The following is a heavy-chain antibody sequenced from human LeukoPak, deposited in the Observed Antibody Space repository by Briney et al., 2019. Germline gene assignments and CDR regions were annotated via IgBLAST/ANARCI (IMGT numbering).Heavy chain of an antibody. CDR1: GFTFSNYE. Sequence: PGGSLRLSCAASGFTFSNYEMNWVRQAPGKGLQGGSYISGSGSTIYYADSVKGRFTISRDNAKNSVYLRMNSLRSEDTAVYYCAAAPQTHRYLGYWGQGTLVTVSS. D-gene: IGHD3-16*02. J-gene: IGHJ4*02. CDR2: ISGSGSTI. CDR3: AAAPQTHRYLGY. V-gene: IGHV3-48*03.